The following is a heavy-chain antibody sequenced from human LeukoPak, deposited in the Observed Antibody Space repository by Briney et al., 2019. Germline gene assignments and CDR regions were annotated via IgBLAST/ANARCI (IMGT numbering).Heavy chain of an antibody. D-gene: IGHD2-21*02. J-gene: IGHJ3*02. Sequence: PSETLSLTCTGSGVSTTTSFWSWIRQPAGKGLEWIGRMYTSGSTDYNPSLKSRVSMSLDTSKSQLSLELNSVTAADTAVYFCARGPGALTQETFDMWGQGTLVTVSS. CDR3: ARGPGALTQETFDM. V-gene: IGHV4-4*07. CDR1: GVSTTTSF. CDR2: MYTSGST.